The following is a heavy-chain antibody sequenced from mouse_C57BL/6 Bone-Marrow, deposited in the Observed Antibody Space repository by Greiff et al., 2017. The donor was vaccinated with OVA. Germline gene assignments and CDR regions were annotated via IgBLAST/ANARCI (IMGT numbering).Heavy chain of an antibody. CDR2: IYIGNGYT. D-gene: IGHD2-3*01. J-gene: IGHJ1*03. V-gene: IGHV1-58*01. CDR3: AKTDGYYLWYCDV. CDR1: GYTFTSYG. Sequence: VHVKQSGAELVRPGSSVKMSCKTSGYTFTSYGINWVKQRPGQGLEWIGYIYIGNGYTEYNEKFKGKATLTSDTSSSPAYMQLSSLTSDDSAIYFCAKTDGYYLWYCDVWGTGTTVTVSS.